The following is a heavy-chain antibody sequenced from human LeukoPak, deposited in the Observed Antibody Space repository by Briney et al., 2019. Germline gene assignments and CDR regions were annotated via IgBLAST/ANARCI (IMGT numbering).Heavy chain of an antibody. CDR2: INTDGSST. J-gene: IGHJ4*02. CDR1: GFTFSSYW. V-gene: IGHV3-74*01. Sequence: GGSLRLSCAASGFTFSSYWMHWVRQAPGKGLVWVSRINTDGSSTNYADSMKGRFTVSRDNAKNTLYLQMNSLRAEDTAVYYCATGRGTPLGFWGQGALVTVSS. D-gene: IGHD1-26*01. CDR3: ATGRGTPLGF.